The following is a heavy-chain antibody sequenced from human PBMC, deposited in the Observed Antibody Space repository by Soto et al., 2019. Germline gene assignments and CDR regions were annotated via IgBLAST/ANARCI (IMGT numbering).Heavy chain of an antibody. CDR1: GYSFAGYW. V-gene: IGHV5-10-1*01. J-gene: IGHJ4*02. CDR3: ARQIYDSDTGPNFQYYFDS. Sequence: GESLKISCKGSGYSFAGYWITWVRQKPGRGLEWMGRIDPSDSQTYYSPSLRGHVTISVTKSITTVFLQWSSLRASDTAMYYCARQIYDSDTGPNFQYYFDSWGQGTPVTVSS. CDR2: IDPSDSQT. D-gene: IGHD3-22*01.